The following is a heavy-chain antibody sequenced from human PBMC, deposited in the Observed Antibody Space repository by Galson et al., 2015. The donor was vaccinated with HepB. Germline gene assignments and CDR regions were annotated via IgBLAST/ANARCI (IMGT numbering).Heavy chain of an antibody. CDR2: INAGNGIT. CDR3: ARGYDSSGLY. D-gene: IGHD3-22*01. Sequence: SVKVSCKASGYTFTSYVIHWVRQAPGQRLEWMGWINAGNGITKYSQKFQGRVTMTRDTSESTAYMELTSLRSEDTAVYYCARGYDSSGLYWGQGTLVSVSS. J-gene: IGHJ4*02. V-gene: IGHV1-3*01. CDR1: GYTFTSYV.